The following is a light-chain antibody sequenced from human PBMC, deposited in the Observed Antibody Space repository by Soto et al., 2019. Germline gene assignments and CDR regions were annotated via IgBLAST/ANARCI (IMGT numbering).Light chain of an antibody. CDR1: SSDVGGYNY. CDR3: SSYTSSSTLHWV. V-gene: IGLV2-14*01. J-gene: IGLJ3*02. Sequence: QSALTQPASVSGSPGQSITISCTGTSSDVGGYNYVSWYQQHPGKAPKLMIYEVGNRPSGVSNRFSGSKSGNTASLTISGLQAEDEADYYCSSYTSSSTLHWVFGGGTKLTVL. CDR2: EVG.